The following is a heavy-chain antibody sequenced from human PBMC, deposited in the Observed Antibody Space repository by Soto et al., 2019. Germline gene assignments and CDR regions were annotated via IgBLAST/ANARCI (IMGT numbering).Heavy chain of an antibody. J-gene: IGHJ6*02. CDR3: ARWDYYDSSGYLLGCMDV. D-gene: IGHD3-22*01. Sequence: PGGSLRPSCAASGFTFSSYSMNWVRQAPGKGLEWVSSISSSSSYIYYADSVKDRFTISRDNAKNSLYLQMNSLRAEDTAVYYCARWDYYDSSGYLLGCMDVWGQGTTVTVSS. CDR2: ISSSSSYI. V-gene: IGHV3-21*01. CDR1: GFTFSSYS.